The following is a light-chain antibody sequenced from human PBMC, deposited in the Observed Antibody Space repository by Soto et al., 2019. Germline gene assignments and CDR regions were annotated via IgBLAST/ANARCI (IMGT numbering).Light chain of an antibody. J-gene: IGLJ1*01. CDR2: DVS. CDR3: CSYTSSSTYV. Sequence: QSVLTQPASVSGSPGQSITISRTGTSSDVGRYNYVSWYQHHPGKAPTLMIFDVSNRPSEVSNRFSGSKSANTASLTISGLQAEDEADYYCCSYTSSSTYVFGTGTKVTVL. V-gene: IGLV2-14*01. CDR1: SSDVGRYNY.